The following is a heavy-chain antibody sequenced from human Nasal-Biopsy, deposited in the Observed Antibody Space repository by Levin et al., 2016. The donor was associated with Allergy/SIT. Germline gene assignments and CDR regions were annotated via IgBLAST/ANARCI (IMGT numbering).Heavy chain of an antibody. CDR2: VKQDGSER. Sequence: GESLKISCAATGFTFSNYWMSWVRQAPGKGLEWVANVKQDGSERYYVASVRGRFTISRDNSKNSLYLQMDSLRAEDTAVYYCARGNYYDSSGHTTNFDYWGQGTLVTVSS. V-gene: IGHV3-7*05. D-gene: IGHD3-22*01. CDR1: GFTFSNYW. CDR3: ARGNYYDSSGHTTNFDY. J-gene: IGHJ4*02.